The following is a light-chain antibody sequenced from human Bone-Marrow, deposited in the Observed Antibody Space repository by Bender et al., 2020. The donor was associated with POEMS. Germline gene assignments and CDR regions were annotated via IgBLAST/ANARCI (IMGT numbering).Light chain of an antibody. CDR3: CSFASSNIYV. V-gene: IGLV2-23*02. Sequence: QSALTQPASVPGSLGQSITISCTGTSSDVGSYNLVSWYQQHPGKAPKLMIYEVSKRPSGVSNRFSGSKSGNTASLTISGLQAEDEADYYCCSFASSNIYVFGSATKVTVL. CDR2: EVS. CDR1: SSDVGSYNL. J-gene: IGLJ1*01.